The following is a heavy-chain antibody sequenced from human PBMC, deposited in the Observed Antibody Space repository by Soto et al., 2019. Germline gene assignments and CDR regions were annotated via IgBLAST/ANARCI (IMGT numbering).Heavy chain of an antibody. CDR3: AREYSSGWDTAVCFQH. Sequence: SVKVSCKASGGTFSSYTISWVRQAPGQGLEWMGRIIPILGIANYAQKFQGRVTITADKSTSTAYMELSSLRSEDTAVYYCAREYSSGWDTAVCFQHWGQGTLVTVSS. J-gene: IGHJ1*01. D-gene: IGHD6-19*01. CDR2: IIPILGIA. CDR1: GGTFSSYT. V-gene: IGHV1-69*04.